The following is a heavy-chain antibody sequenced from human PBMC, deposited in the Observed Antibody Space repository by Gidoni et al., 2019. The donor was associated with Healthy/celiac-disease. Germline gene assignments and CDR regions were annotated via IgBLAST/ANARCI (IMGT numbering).Heavy chain of an antibody. CDR3: ARASHDFWSGFDYYYYMDV. Sequence: EVQLGESGGGLVQPGGSLRLSCAASGFTFSSYAMHWVRQATGKGLEWVSAIGPAGYTYYPGSVKGRFTISRENAKNSLYLQMNSLRAGDTAVYYCARASHDFWSGFDYYYYMDVWGKGTTVTVSS. CDR1: GFTFSSYA. D-gene: IGHD3-3*01. CDR2: IGPAGYT. J-gene: IGHJ6*03. V-gene: IGHV3-13*04.